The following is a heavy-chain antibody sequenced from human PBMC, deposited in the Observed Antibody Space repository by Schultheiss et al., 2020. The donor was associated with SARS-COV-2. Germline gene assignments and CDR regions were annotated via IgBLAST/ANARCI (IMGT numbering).Heavy chain of an antibody. D-gene: IGHD5-12*01. J-gene: IGHJ3*02. CDR2: ISSNGGST. V-gene: IGHV3-64D*06. Sequence: GESLKISCSASGFTFSSYAMHWVRQAPGKGLEYVSAISSNGGSTYYADSVKGRFTISRDNSKNTLYLQMSSLRAEDTAVYYCARDKDSGYDLALDAFDIWGQGTMVTVSS. CDR3: ARDKDSGYDLALDAFDI. CDR1: GFTFSSYA.